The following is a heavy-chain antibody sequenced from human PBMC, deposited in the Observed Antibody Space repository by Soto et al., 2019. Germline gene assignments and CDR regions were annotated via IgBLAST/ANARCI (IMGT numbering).Heavy chain of an antibody. CDR1: GGPPSSYT. D-gene: IGHD2-15*01. CDR3: ARDKGYCSDTSCPDFDY. V-gene: IGHV1-69*08. Sequence: GAPMKVSRKASGGPPSSYTFSWVRQGPGQGFEWMGRVIPNLGATNYAKKFQGRFTIVVDTSTSTAYMELNSLRYEDTAVYYCARDKGYCSDTSCPDFDYWGQGTLVTLSS. J-gene: IGHJ4*02. CDR2: VIPNLGAT.